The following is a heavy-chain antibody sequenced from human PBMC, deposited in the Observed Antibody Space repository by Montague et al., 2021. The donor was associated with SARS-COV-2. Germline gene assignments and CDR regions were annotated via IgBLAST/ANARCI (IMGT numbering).Heavy chain of an antibody. CDR1: GGSISSSSYY. Sequence: SETLSLTCTVSGGSISSSSYYWGWIRQPPGKGLEWIGSIYYSGSTYYNPSLKSRVTISVDTSKNQFSRKLSSVTAADTAVYYCARHVDSYGPYYFDYWGQGTLVTVSS. J-gene: IGHJ4*02. D-gene: IGHD5-18*01. CDR2: IYYSGST. CDR3: ARHVDSYGPYYFDY. V-gene: IGHV4-39*01.